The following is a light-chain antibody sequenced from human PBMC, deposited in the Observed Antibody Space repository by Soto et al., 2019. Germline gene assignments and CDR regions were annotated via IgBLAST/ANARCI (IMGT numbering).Light chain of an antibody. CDR3: QQYSIYWNT. J-gene: IGKJ2*01. V-gene: IGKV1-39*01. Sequence: DIQMTQSPSSLSASVGDRVTITCRASQSISSYLNWYQQKPGKAPKLLIYTASSLQSGVPSRFSGSGSGTDFTLTISSLQPDDFATYYCQQYSIYWNTFGQGTKLEIK. CDR2: TAS. CDR1: QSISSY.